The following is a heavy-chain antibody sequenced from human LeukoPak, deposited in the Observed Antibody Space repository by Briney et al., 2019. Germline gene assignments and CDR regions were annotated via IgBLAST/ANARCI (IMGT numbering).Heavy chain of an antibody. CDR3: AVSQQWLVYFDY. Sequence: GASVKVSCKASGGTFSSYAISWVRQAPGQGLEWMGRIIPIFGTANYAQKFQGRVTITTDESTSTAYMELSSLRSEDTAVYYCAVSQQWLVYFDYWGQGTLVTVSS. V-gene: IGHV1-69*05. CDR1: GGTFSSYA. CDR2: IIPIFGTA. D-gene: IGHD6-19*01. J-gene: IGHJ4*02.